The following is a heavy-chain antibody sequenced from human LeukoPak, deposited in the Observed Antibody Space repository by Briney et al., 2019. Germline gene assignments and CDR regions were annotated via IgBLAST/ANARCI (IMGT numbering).Heavy chain of an antibody. V-gene: IGHV3-21*01. D-gene: IGHD5-18*01. CDR3: ARDGAPDTAMVHGWFDP. CDR2: ISSSSSYI. Sequence: GGSLPLSCPASGFTFSSYSMNWVRQAPGKGVEWVSSISSSSSYIYYADSVKSRFTICGDNAKNPLYLQKNSLRAEDTAVYYCARDGAPDTAMVHGWFDPWGQGTLVTVSS. CDR1: GFTFSSYS. J-gene: IGHJ5*02.